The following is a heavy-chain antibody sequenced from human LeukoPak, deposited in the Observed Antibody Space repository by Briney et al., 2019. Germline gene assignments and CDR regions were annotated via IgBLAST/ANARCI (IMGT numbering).Heavy chain of an antibody. V-gene: IGHV3-64*01. Sequence: GGSLRLSCAASGFTFSSYAMHWVRQAPGKGLEYVSAISSNGGSTYYANSVKGRFTISRDNSKNTLYLQMGSLRAEDMAVYYCARTDCSSTSCYPDYWGQGTLVTVSS. D-gene: IGHD2-2*01. CDR1: GFTFSSYA. CDR2: ISSNGGST. J-gene: IGHJ4*02. CDR3: ARTDCSSTSCYPDY.